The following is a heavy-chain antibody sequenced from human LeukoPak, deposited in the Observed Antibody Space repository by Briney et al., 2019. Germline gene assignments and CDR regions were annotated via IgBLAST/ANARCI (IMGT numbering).Heavy chain of an antibody. J-gene: IGHJ4*02. CDR2: IYYSGST. V-gene: IGHV4-30-4*08. CDR1: GGSISSGDYY. CDR3: ARLATTGSLYFDY. Sequence: SETLSLTCTVSGGSISSGDYYWSWTRQPPGKGLEWIGYIYYSGSTYYNPSLKSRVTISVDTSKNQFSLKLSSVTAADTAVYYCARLATTGSLYFDYWGQGTLVTVSS. D-gene: IGHD1-26*01.